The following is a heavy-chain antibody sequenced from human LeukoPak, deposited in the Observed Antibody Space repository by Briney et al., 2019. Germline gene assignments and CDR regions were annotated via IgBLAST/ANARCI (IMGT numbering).Heavy chain of an antibody. V-gene: IGHV3-30*03. Sequence: GGSLRLSCAASGFTFSTFGIHWVRQAPGKGLEWVAVISYDGTDKYYADSVKGRFTISRQNSKNTLYLQMNSLRAEDTAVYYCARVSIGYCSGGSCDKILDYWGQGTLVTVSS. CDR3: ARVSIGYCSGGSCDKILDY. J-gene: IGHJ4*02. CDR1: GFTFSTFG. D-gene: IGHD2-15*01. CDR2: ISYDGTDK.